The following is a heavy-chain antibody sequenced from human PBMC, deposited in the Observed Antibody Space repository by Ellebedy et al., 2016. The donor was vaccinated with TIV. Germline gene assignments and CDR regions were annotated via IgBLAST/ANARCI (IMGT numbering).Heavy chain of an antibody. D-gene: IGHD4-23*01. CDR1: GSSFAAGC. CDR3: ARRLTDYDVNMYYFDY. V-gene: IGHV5-51*01. CDR2: ICPDDSET. J-gene: IGHJ4*02. Sequence: GESLKISXKGSGSSFAAGCIAWVRQMPGKGLEWVAFICPDDSETRLSPSLQGRVSVSVDTATSIAYLQVSSLKASDTAIYYCARRLTDYDVNMYYFDYWGQGTLVTVSS.